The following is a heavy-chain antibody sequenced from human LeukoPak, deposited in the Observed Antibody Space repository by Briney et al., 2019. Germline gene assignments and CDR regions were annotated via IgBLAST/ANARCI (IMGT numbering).Heavy chain of an antibody. J-gene: IGHJ4*02. CDR3: ARLGGYSNYEAGY. Sequence: SETLSLSCTVSGGSISDYYWSWIRQPPGEGLEWIGFIYYSGTTHYSPSLKSRVTMSVDTSNNQFSLKLTSVTAADTAVYYCARLGGYSNYEAGYWGQGTLVTVSS. D-gene: IGHD4-11*01. CDR1: GGSISDYY. V-gene: IGHV4-59*01. CDR2: IYYSGTT.